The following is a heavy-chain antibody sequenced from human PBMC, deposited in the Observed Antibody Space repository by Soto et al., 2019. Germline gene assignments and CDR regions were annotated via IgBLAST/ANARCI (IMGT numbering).Heavy chain of an antibody. CDR2: IYFNGNT. D-gene: IGHD3-16*01. CDR3: ASVTFGGIVLAH. J-gene: IGHJ4*02. CDR1: ASSFSKYY. Sequence: SETLSLTCTVSASSFSKYYWTWIRQPPGKGLEWIGYIYFNGNTKYNPSLEGRLTISIDTSKKEFSLKLTSVTAADAAVYYCASVTFGGIVLAHWGQGTLVTVSS. V-gene: IGHV4-59*01.